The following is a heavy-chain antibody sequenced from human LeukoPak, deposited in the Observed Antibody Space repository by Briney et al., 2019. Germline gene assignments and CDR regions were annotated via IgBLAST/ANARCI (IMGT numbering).Heavy chain of an antibody. Sequence: PGGSLRLSCAASGFTFSSYAMSWVRQAPGKGLEWVSAISGSAGSTYYADSVKGRFTISRDNSKNTLYLQMNSLRAEDTAVYYCAKDYYDIVVVPAAFDYWGQGTLVTVSS. CDR2: ISGSAGST. V-gene: IGHV3-23*01. CDR3: AKDYYDIVVVPAAFDY. D-gene: IGHD2-2*01. CDR1: GFTFSSYA. J-gene: IGHJ4*02.